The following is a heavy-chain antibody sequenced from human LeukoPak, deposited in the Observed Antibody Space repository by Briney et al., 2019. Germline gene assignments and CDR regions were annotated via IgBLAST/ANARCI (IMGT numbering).Heavy chain of an antibody. D-gene: IGHD6-19*01. CDR1: GFTFDDYA. V-gene: IGHV3-9*01. Sequence: GGSLRLSCAASGFTFDDYAMHWVRQAPGKGLEWVSGISWNSGSIGYADSVKGRFTNSRDNAKNSLYLQMNSLRAEDTALYYCAKDGYSSGKAFFDYWGQGTLVTVSS. CDR2: ISWNSGSI. J-gene: IGHJ4*02. CDR3: AKDGYSSGKAFFDY.